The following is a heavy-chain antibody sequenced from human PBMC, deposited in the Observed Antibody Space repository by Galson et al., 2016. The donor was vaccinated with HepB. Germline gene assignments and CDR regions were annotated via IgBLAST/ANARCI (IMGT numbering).Heavy chain of an antibody. Sequence: MSWVRQAPGKGLEWVANIKQDGSEKYYVDSVKGRFTISRDNAKKSLYLQMNNVRTEDTAVYYCAREQMDNVWGKYHFFRVPNWFDPWGQGTLVTVSS. V-gene: IGHV3-7*03. CDR2: IKQDGSEK. J-gene: IGHJ5*02. D-gene: IGHD3-16*01. CDR3: AREQMDNVWGKYHFFRVPNWFDP.